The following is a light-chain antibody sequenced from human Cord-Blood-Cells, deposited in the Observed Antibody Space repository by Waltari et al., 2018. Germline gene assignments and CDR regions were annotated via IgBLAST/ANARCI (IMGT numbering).Light chain of an antibody. CDR2: GAS. CDR1: QSVRSSY. Sequence: EIVLPQPPGTLSLSPGERATLPCRASQSVRSSYLAWYQQKPGQAPRRLIYGASSRATGIPDRFSGSGSGTDFTLTISRLEPEDLAVYYCQQYGSSPPWTFGQGTKVESK. CDR3: QQYGSSPPWT. V-gene: IGKV3-20*01. J-gene: IGKJ1*01.